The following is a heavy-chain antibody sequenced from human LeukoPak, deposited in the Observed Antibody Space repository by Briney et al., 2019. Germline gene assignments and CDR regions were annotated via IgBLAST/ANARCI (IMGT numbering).Heavy chain of an antibody. CDR2: IYSGGST. J-gene: IGHJ4*02. Sequence: GGSLRLSCAASGFTFSSYSMNWVRQAPGKGLEWVSVIYSGGSTYYADSVKGRFTISRDNSKNTLYLQMNSLRAEDTAVYYCSSSWYSAGSDYWGQGTLVTVSS. D-gene: IGHD6-13*01. CDR3: SSSWYSAGSDY. V-gene: IGHV3-53*01. CDR1: GFTFSSYS.